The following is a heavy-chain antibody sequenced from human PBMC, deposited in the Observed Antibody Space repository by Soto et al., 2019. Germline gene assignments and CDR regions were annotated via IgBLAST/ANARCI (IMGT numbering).Heavy chain of an antibody. CDR1: GYIYSSYS. V-gene: IGHV3-30-3*01. CDR2: ISNDGSNK. D-gene: IGHD2-21*01. CDR3: ARDQFLDAFDI. J-gene: IGHJ3*02. Sequence: QVQLVESGGGVVQPGRSLRLSCVASGYIYSSYSMHWVRQAPSKGLEWVAMISNDGSNKDYVDSVKGRFTISRDNSNNTLSLQMNSLRAEDTAVYYCARDQFLDAFDICGQGTMVTVSS.